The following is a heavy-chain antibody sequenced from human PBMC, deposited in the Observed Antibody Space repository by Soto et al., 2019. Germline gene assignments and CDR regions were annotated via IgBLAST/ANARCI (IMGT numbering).Heavy chain of an antibody. CDR1: GFTFSSYA. Sequence: QVQLVESGGGVVQPGRSLRLSCAASGFTFSSYAMHWVRQAPGKGLEWVAVISYDGSNKYYADSVKGRFTISRDNSKNTLYLQMNSLRAEDTAVYYCAKDSKTTGSFDYWGQGTLVTVSS. V-gene: IGHV3-30*18. CDR2: ISYDGSNK. CDR3: AKDSKTTGSFDY. J-gene: IGHJ4*02. D-gene: IGHD1-1*01.